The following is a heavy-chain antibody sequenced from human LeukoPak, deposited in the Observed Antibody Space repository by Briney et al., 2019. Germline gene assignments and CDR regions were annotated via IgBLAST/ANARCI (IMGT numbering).Heavy chain of an antibody. CDR1: GGSVSSGSYY. D-gene: IGHD2-2*02. V-gene: IGHV4-61*01. J-gene: IGHJ3*02. CDR3: ARDCSSTSCYTFGAFDI. Sequence: PSETLSLTCTVSGGSVSSGSYYWSWIRQPPGKGLEWIGYIYYSGSTNYNPSLNSRATISVDTSKNQLSLKLSSVTAEDTAVYYCARDCSSTSCYTFGAFDIWGQGTMVTVSS. CDR2: IYYSGST.